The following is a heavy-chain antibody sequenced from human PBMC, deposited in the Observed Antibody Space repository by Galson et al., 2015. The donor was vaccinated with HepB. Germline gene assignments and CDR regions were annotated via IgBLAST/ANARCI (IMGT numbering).Heavy chain of an antibody. CDR3: ARDRDYRFDY. D-gene: IGHD4/OR15-4a*01. CDR2: IFAGGGGT. CDR1: GYTLTNYH. V-gene: IGHV1-46*01. J-gene: IGHJ4*02. Sequence: SVKVSCKASGYTLTNYHFHWVRQAPGQGPEWMGKIFAGGGGTRYAQKYQGRITLTRDTSTSTAYVELRSLRSDDTAVYYCARDRDYRFDYWGQGTLVTVSS.